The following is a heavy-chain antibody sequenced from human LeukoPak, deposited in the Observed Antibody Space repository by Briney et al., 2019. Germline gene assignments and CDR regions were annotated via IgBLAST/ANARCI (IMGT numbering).Heavy chain of an antibody. Sequence: GASVKVSCKASGYTFTSYYIHWVRQAPGQGLEWLGIINPSGASTSYAQKFQGRVTMTRDTSTSTVYMEPSSLTSEDTAVYYCARLPRTTSIYGMDVWGQGTTVTVSS. CDR2: INPSGAST. V-gene: IGHV1-46*01. CDR1: GYTFTSYY. CDR3: ARLPRTTSIYGMDV. J-gene: IGHJ6*02. D-gene: IGHD1-1*01.